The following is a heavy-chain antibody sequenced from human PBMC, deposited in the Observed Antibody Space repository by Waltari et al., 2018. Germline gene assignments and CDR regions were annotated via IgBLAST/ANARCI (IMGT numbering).Heavy chain of an antibody. D-gene: IGHD5-18*01. J-gene: IGHJ4*02. CDR2: ISRSSSTI. CDR3: ASGSYSYGLGY. V-gene: IGHV3-48*01. Sequence: EVQLVESGGGLVQPGGSLRLSCAASGFTFSSYGMNWVRQAPGKGLEWVSYISRSSSTIYYADSVKGRFTISRDNAKRSLYLQMNSLRAEDTAVYYCASGSYSYGLGYWGQGTLVTVSS. CDR1: GFTFSSYG.